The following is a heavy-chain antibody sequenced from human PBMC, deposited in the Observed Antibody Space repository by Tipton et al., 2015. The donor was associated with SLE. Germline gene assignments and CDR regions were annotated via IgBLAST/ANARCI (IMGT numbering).Heavy chain of an antibody. CDR1: TYSISSGYY. J-gene: IGHJ4*02. CDR3: ARQYYCGPGSCPMGY. V-gene: IGHV4-38-2*01. D-gene: IGHD3-10*01. Sequence: TLSLTCAVSTYSISSGYYWGWIRPPPGKGLEWIGNIYHSGSTYYNPSLKSRVTISVDTSKNQFSLKLSSVTAADTAVYYCARQYYCGPGSCPMGYWGQGTLVSVSS. CDR2: IYHSGST.